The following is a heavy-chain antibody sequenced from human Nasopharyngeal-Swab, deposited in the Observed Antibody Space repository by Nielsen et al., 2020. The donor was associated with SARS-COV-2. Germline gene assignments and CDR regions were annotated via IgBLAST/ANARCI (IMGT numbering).Heavy chain of an antibody. Sequence: GESLKISCAASGFTFSSYAMHWVRQAPGKGLEWVAVISYDGSNKYYADSVKGRFTISRDNSKNTPYLQMNSLRAEDTAVYYCARGRPYYDFWSGYYQDWFDPWGQGTLVTVSS. CDR1: GFTFSSYA. D-gene: IGHD3-3*01. CDR3: ARGRPYYDFWSGYYQDWFDP. V-gene: IGHV3-30*04. CDR2: ISYDGSNK. J-gene: IGHJ5*02.